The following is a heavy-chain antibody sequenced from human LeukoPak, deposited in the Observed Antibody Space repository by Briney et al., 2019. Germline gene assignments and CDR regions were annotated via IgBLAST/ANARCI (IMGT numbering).Heavy chain of an antibody. Sequence: GGSLRLSCAASGFTVSSNYMSWVRQAPGKGLEWVSVIYSGGSTYYADSVKGRFTISRDDSKNTLYLQMNSLRAEDTAVYYCAKGDYADYFDYWGQGTLVTVSS. V-gene: IGHV3-53*01. CDR3: AKGDYADYFDY. J-gene: IGHJ4*02. CDR1: GFTVSSNY. CDR2: IYSGGST. D-gene: IGHD4-17*01.